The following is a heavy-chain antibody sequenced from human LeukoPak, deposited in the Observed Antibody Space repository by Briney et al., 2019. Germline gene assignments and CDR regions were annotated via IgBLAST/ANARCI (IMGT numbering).Heavy chain of an antibody. Sequence: KPSETLSLTCTVSGGSISSYYWSWIRQPPGKGLEWIGYIYYSGSTNYNPSLKSRVTISVDTSKNQFSLKLSSVTAADTAVYYCARGSTLYYDTPHAFDIWGQGTMVTVSS. CDR2: IYYSGST. D-gene: IGHD2-8*01. J-gene: IGHJ3*02. CDR1: GGSISSYY. V-gene: IGHV4-59*01. CDR3: ARGSTLYYDTPHAFDI.